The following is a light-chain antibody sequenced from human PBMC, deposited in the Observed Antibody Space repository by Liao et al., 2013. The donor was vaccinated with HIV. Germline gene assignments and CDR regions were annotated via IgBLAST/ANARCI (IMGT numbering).Light chain of an antibody. V-gene: IGLV3-21*01. CDR3: QAWDSSTVV. Sequence: SYELTQPPSVSVAPGETATITCGGDNIGSKSVHWFQQRPGQAPVLVIYYDTDRPSGIPERLSGSNSGNTATLTISRVEAGDEADYYCQAWDSSTVVFGGGTKLTVL. CDR2: YDT. CDR1: NIGSKS. J-gene: IGLJ2*01.